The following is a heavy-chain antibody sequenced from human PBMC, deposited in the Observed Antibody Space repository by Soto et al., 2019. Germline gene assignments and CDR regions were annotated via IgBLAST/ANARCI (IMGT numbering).Heavy chain of an antibody. V-gene: IGHV1-8*01. CDR3: ARGRLVAGTVDY. J-gene: IGHJ4*02. Sequence: QVQLVQSGAEVKKPGASVKVSCKASGYTFTSYDIKWVRQATGQGLEWMGWMNPSTGSTGFARKFQGRVPMLSNTSISTAYLELSSLTSEDTAVYYCARGRLVAGTVDYWGQGTLVTVSS. CDR2: MNPSTGST. CDR1: GYTFTSYD. D-gene: IGHD6-19*01.